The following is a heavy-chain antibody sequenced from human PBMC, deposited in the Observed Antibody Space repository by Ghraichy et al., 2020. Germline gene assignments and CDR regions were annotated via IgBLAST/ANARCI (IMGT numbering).Heavy chain of an antibody. CDR2: IIPILGIA. D-gene: IGHD3-3*01. Sequence: SVKVSCKASGGTFSSYAISWVRQAPGQGLEWMGRIIPILGIANYAQKFQGRVTITADKSTSTAYMELSSLRSEDTAVYYCARVSTIFGVVVSYYYGMDVWGQGTTVTVSS. V-gene: IGHV1-69*04. CDR1: GGTFSSYA. J-gene: IGHJ6*02. CDR3: ARVSTIFGVVVSYYYGMDV.